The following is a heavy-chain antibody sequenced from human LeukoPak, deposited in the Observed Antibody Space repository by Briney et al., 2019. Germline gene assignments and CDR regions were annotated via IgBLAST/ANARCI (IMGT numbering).Heavy chain of an antibody. D-gene: IGHD6-19*01. J-gene: IGHJ4*02. V-gene: IGHV7-4-1*02. CDR1: GYTFTSYA. Sequence: ASVKVSCKASGYTFTSYAMNWVRQAPGQGLEWMGWINTNTGNPTYAQGFTGRFVFSLDTSVSTAYLQISSLKAEDTAVYYCERENRAGPAFPIDYWGQGTLVTVSS. CDR2: INTNTGNP. CDR3: ERENRAGPAFPIDY.